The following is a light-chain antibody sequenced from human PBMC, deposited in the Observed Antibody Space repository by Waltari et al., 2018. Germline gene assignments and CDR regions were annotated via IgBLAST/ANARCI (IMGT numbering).Light chain of an antibody. Sequence: QSALTQPPSASGSHGQSVTIPCPGTSRDVATFDYAPWYQQQPGKAPKLIIYEVNKRPSGVPDRFSGSKSGTTASLTISGLRAEDEADFYCSSYAHSDKALFGGGTRVSV. CDR2: EVN. J-gene: IGLJ1*01. CDR1: SRDVATFDY. V-gene: IGLV2-8*01. CDR3: SSYAHSDKAL.